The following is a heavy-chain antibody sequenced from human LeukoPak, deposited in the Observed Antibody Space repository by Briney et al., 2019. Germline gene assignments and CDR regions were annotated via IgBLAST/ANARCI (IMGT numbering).Heavy chain of an antibody. Sequence: PSETLSLTCAVYGGSFSGYYWSWIRQPPGKGLEWIGGIYYSGSTYYNPSLKSRVTISVDTSKNQFSLKLSSVTAADTAMYYCARVKRRYQVLKPLHETPSHYFDYWGQGTLVTVSS. V-gene: IGHV4-34*01. D-gene: IGHD2-2*01. J-gene: IGHJ4*02. CDR2: IYYSGST. CDR3: ARVKRRYQVLKPLHETPSHYFDY. CDR1: GGSFSGYY.